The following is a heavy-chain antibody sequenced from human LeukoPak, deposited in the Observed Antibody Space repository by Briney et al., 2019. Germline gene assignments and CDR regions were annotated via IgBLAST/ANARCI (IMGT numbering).Heavy chain of an antibody. CDR3: AKSRGLNSRIDY. CDR2: ISWNSGSI. CDR1: GFTFDDCA. V-gene: IGHV3-9*01. D-gene: IGHD6-13*01. J-gene: IGHJ4*02. Sequence: GRSLRLSCAASGFTFDDCAMHWVRQAPGKGLEWVSGISWNSGSIGYADSVKGRFTISRDNAKNSLYLQMNSLRAEDTALYYCAKSRGLNSRIDYWGQGTLVTVSS.